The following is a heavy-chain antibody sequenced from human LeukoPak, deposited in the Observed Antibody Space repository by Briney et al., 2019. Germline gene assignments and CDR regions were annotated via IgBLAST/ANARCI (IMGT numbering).Heavy chain of an antibody. J-gene: IGHJ4*02. V-gene: IGHV3-21*01. D-gene: IGHD1-1*01. CDR2: ISSSSSYI. CDR1: GFTFSSYS. Sequence: GGSLRLSCAASGFTFSSYSMNWVRQAPGKGLEWVSSISSSSSYIYYADSVKGRFTISRDNAKNSLYLQMNSLRAEDTAVYFCAREKGDWNRPLDYWGQGTLVTASS. CDR3: AREKGDWNRPLDY.